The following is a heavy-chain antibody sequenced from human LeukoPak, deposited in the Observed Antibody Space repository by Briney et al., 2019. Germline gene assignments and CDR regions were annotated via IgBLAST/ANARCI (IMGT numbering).Heavy chain of an antibody. CDR1: GGSISSYY. V-gene: IGHV4-59*08. J-gene: IGHJ4*02. CDR2: IYYSGST. D-gene: IGHD4-17*01. Sequence: SETLSLTCTVSGGSISSYYWSWIRQPPGKGLEWIGYIYYSGSTNYNPSPKSRVTISVDTSKNQFSLKLSSVTAADTAVYYCARHLGYGDYYFDYWGQGTLVTVSS. CDR3: ARHLGYGDYYFDY.